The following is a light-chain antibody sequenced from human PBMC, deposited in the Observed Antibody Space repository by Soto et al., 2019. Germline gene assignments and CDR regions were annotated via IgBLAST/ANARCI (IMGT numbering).Light chain of an antibody. Sequence: EIVMTQSPATLSVSPGERATLSCRASQSICTNLAWYQQKPGQAPRLLIYGASTRATGIPARFSGSGSGTDFTLTISSLQSEDFAVYYCQQYNNWPPLTFGGGTKVEIK. CDR1: QSICTN. CDR3: QQYNNWPPLT. CDR2: GAS. J-gene: IGKJ4*01. V-gene: IGKV3-15*01.